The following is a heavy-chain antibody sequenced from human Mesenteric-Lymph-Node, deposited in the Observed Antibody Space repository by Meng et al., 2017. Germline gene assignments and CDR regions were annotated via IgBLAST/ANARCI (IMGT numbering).Heavy chain of an antibody. Sequence: GESLKISCVASGFTFSSYTMTWVRQAPGKGLEWVSSITDSGGATYYADSVKGRFTISRDNSKSTVSLQMNSLSADDTAVYFCAKTSLIFENAFDIWGQGTMVTVSS. CDR2: ITDSGGAT. D-gene: IGHD3/OR15-3a*01. J-gene: IGHJ3*02. CDR1: GFTFSSYT. V-gene: IGHV3-23*01. CDR3: AKTSLIFENAFDI.